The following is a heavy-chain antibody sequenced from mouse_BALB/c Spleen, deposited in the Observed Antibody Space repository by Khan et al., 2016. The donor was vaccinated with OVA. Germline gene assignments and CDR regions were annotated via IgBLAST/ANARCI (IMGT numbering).Heavy chain of an antibody. CDR2: ISYSGRT. Sequence: EVQLQESGPGLVKPSQSLSLTCTVTGYSITSDYAWNWIRQFPGNKLEWMGYISYSGRTSYNPSLKSRISITRATSKNQFCLELNVVTTEYTATYYWARSVTITTVVATDFDYWGQGTTLTVSS. V-gene: IGHV3-2*02. D-gene: IGHD1-1*01. CDR3: ARSVTITTVVATDFDY. CDR1: GYSITSDYA. J-gene: IGHJ2*01.